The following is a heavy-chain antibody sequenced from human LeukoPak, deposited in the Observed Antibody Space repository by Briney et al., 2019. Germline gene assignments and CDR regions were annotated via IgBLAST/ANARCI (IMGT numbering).Heavy chain of an antibody. CDR1: GYTFTSYD. D-gene: IGHD3-16*01. Sequence: ASVKVSCKASGYTFTSYDINWVRQATGQGLEWMGWMNPNSGNTGYAQKFQGRVTMTRNTSISTAYMELSSLRSEDTAVYYCARGLWGVTAVASTNWFDPWGQGTLVTVPS. J-gene: IGHJ5*02. V-gene: IGHV1-8*01. CDR2: MNPNSGNT. CDR3: ARGLWGVTAVASTNWFDP.